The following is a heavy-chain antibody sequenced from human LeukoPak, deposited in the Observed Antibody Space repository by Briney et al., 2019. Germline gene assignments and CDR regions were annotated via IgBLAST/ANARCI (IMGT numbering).Heavy chain of an antibody. CDR1: GFTFSSYA. CDR3: AKDHRIVGAYDY. Sequence: PGGSLRLSCAASGFTFSSYAMSWVRQAPGKGLEWVSAISGSGGSTYYADSVKGRFTISRDNSKNTLYLQMNSLRAEDTAVYYRAKDHRIVGAYDYWGQGTLVTVSS. V-gene: IGHV3-23*01. J-gene: IGHJ4*02. CDR2: ISGSGGST. D-gene: IGHD1-26*01.